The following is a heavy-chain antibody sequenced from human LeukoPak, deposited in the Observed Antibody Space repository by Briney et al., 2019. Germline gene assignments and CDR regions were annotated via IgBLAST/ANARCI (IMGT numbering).Heavy chain of an antibody. V-gene: IGHV3-21*01. CDR2: ISSSSSYI. CDR3: ARGGDCSSTSCLYSSGFDY. J-gene: IGHJ4*02. Sequence: PGGSLTLSCAASGFTFSSYSMNWVRQAPGKGLEWVSSISSSSSYIYYADSVKGRFTISRDNAKNSLYLQMNSLRDEDTAVYYCARGGDCSSTSCLYSSGFDYWGQGTLVTVSS. D-gene: IGHD2-2*01. CDR1: GFTFSSYS.